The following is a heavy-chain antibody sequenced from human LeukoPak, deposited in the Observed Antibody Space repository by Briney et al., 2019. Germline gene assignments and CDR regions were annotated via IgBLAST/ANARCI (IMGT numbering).Heavy chain of an antibody. D-gene: IGHD3-10*01. Sequence: GGSLRLSCAASGFTFSGFSMSWVRQSPTKGLEWVANIKQDGSERYYEDSVKGRFTISRDNAKNSLSLQMNNLRVEDTAVYYCARAGSHWHYVYWGQGTVVTVSS. CDR3: ARAGSHWHYVY. V-gene: IGHV3-7*01. CDR1: GFTFSGFS. J-gene: IGHJ4*02. CDR2: IKQDGSER.